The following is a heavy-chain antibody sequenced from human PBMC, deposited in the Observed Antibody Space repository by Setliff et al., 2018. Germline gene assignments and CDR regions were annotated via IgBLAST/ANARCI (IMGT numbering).Heavy chain of an antibody. V-gene: IGHV5-51*01. CDR2: IYPGDSDT. CDR1: GYSFTSYW. J-gene: IGHJ3*02. CDR3: ATLSSRYCSGGSCYLGAFGI. D-gene: IGHD2-15*01. Sequence: GESLTISCKGSGYSFTSYWIGWVRQMPGKGLEWMGIIYPGDSDTRYSPSFQGQVTISADKSISTAYLQWSSLKASDTAMYYCATLSSRYCSGGSCYLGAFGIWGQGTMVTVSS.